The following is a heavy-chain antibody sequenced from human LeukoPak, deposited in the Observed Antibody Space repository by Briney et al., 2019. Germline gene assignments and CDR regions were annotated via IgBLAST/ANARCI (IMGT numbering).Heavy chain of an antibody. CDR2: INSDGINT. Sequence: GGSLRLSCASSGFTFINYWMHWVRQAPWKGLVWVSRINSDGINTSYADSVKGRFTISRDNAKNTLNLQMNSLRAEDTAVYYCARDLGQYYDTSDNWFDPWGQGTLVTVSS. D-gene: IGHD3-22*01. V-gene: IGHV3-74*01. CDR1: GFTFINYW. CDR3: ARDLGQYYDTSDNWFDP. J-gene: IGHJ5*02.